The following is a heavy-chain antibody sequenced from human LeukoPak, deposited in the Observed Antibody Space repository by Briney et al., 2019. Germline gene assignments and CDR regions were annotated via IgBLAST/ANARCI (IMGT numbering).Heavy chain of an antibody. CDR3: ARVDYYDSSGNP. CDR2: IIPILGIA. CDR1: GGTFSSYA. Sequence: SVKVSCKASGGTFSSYAISWVRQAPGQXXXXMGRIIPILGIANYAQKFQGRVTITADKSTSTAYMELSSLRSEDTAVYYCARVDYYDSSGNPWGQGTLVTVSS. J-gene: IGHJ5*02. D-gene: IGHD3-22*01. V-gene: IGHV1-69*04.